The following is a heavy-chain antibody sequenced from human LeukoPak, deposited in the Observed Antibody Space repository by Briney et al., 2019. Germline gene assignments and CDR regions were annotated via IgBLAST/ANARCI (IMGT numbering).Heavy chain of an antibody. Sequence: PSETLSLTCTVSGGSISSGSYYWSWIRQPAGKGLEWIGRIYTSGSTNYNPSLKSRVTISVDTSKNQFSLKLSSVTAADTAVYYCARGLELLQPDYYYMDVWGKGTTVTVSS. J-gene: IGHJ6*03. CDR2: IYTSGST. CDR3: ARGLELLQPDYYYMDV. V-gene: IGHV4-61*02. D-gene: IGHD1-7*01. CDR1: GGSISSGSYY.